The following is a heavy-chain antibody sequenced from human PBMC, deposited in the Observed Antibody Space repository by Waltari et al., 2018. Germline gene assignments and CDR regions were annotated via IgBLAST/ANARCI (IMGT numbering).Heavy chain of an antibody. J-gene: IGHJ3*02. D-gene: IGHD5-12*01. CDR2: IYSTGSTI. V-gene: IGHV3-48*04. Sequence: EVQLVESGGGLVQPGGSLRLSCAASGFNFRDFSMNWVRQAPGKGLEWVSYIYSTGSTIYYADSVKGRFTISRDNAQNSLYLQMNSLRADDTAVYYCARGYRKAFDIWGQGTMVTVSS. CDR3: ARGYRKAFDI. CDR1: GFNFRDFS.